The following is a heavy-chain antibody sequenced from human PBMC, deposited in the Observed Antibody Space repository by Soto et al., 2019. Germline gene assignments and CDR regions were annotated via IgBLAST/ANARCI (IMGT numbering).Heavy chain of an antibody. CDR1: GGSISTYY. V-gene: IGHV4-59*01. Sequence: TLSLTCTVSGGSISTYYWSWIRQPPGKGLEWIGYIYYSGSTNYNPSLKSRVTLSVDTSKNQFSLKLSSVTAADTAVYYCARAGGMYYHDSSGYYGRAESFQHWGQGTLVTVS. CDR3: ARAGGMYYHDSSGYYGRAESFQH. CDR2: IYYSGST. J-gene: IGHJ1*01. D-gene: IGHD3-22*01.